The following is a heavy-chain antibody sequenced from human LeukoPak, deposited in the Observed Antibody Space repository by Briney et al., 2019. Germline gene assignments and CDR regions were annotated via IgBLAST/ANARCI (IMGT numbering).Heavy chain of an antibody. V-gene: IGHV6-1*01. D-gene: IGHD6-19*01. Sequence: SQTLSLTCAISGDSVSSNNGAWNWIRHSPSRGLEWLGRTYNNSKWYNDYVASMKGRITIRPYTSKSQFSLQLNSVSPEDTDVYYCARDVGTSGCYKFDYWGQVTLVTVSS. CDR2: TYNNSKWYN. CDR3: ARDVGTSGCYKFDY. J-gene: IGHJ4*02. CDR1: GDSVSSNNGA.